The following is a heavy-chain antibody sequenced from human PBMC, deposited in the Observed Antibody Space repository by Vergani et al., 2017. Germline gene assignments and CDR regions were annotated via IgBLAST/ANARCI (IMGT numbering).Heavy chain of an antibody. CDR1: GGTFSSYA. CDR2: IIPIFGTA. V-gene: IGHV1-69*01. D-gene: IGHD2-2*01. Sequence: QVQLVQSGAEVKKPGSSVKVSCKASGGTFSSYAISWVRQAPGQGLEWMGGIIPIFGTANSAQKFQGRVTITADESTSTAYMELSSLRSEDTAVYYCARVVVPAAPLYYYYYMDVWGKGTTVTVSS. CDR3: ARVVVPAAPLYYYYYMDV. J-gene: IGHJ6*03.